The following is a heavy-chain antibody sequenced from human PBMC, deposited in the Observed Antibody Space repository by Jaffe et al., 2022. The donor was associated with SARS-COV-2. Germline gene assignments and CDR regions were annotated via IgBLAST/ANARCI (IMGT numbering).Heavy chain of an antibody. Sequence: QVQLVQSGAEVKKPGASVKVSCKASGYTFTSYDINWVRQATGQGLEWMGWMNPNSGNTGYAQKFQGRVTMTRNTSISTAYMELSSLRSEDTAVYYCARVRKLYSSSWYDRFDYWGQGTLVTVSS. J-gene: IGHJ4*02. CDR3: ARVRKLYSSSWYDRFDY. V-gene: IGHV1-8*01. CDR1: GYTFTSYD. CDR2: MNPNSGNT. D-gene: IGHD6-13*01.